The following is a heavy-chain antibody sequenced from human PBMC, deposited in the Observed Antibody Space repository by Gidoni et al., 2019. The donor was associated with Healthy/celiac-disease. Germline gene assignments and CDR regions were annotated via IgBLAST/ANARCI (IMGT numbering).Heavy chain of an antibody. D-gene: IGHD3-22*01. V-gene: IGHV4-59*01. CDR1: GGSISSYS. CDR3: ARGDYYDSSGLDY. J-gene: IGHJ4*02. Sequence: QVQLQESGPGLVKPSETLSLTCTVSGGSISSYSWSWIRQPPGKGLEWIGYIYYSGSTNYNPSLKSRVTISVDTSKNQFSLKLSSVTAADTAVYYCARGDYYDSSGLDYWGQGTLVTVSS. CDR2: IYYSGST.